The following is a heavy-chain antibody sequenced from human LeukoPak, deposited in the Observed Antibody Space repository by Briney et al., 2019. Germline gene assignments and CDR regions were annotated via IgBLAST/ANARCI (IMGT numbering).Heavy chain of an antibody. Sequence: PSETLSLTCTVSGGSVSSGSYYWSWIRQPPGKGLEWIGYIYYSGSTNYNPSLKSRVTISVDTSKNQFSLKLSSVTAADTAVYYCAVGYSSSWYAAGYFDYWGQGTLVTVSS. CDR2: IYYSGST. CDR1: GGSVSSGSYY. J-gene: IGHJ4*02. V-gene: IGHV4-61*01. CDR3: AVGYSSSWYAAGYFDY. D-gene: IGHD6-13*01.